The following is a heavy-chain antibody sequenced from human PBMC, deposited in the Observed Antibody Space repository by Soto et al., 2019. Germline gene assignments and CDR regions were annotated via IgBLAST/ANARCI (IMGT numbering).Heavy chain of an antibody. CDR2: IRSKAYGGTT. Sequence: PVGSLRLSCTASGFTFGDYAMSWFRQAPGKGLEWVGFIRSKAYGGTTEYAASVKGRFTISRDDSKSIAYLQMNSLKTEDTAVYYCTRDRIAVADTNWFDPWGQGTLVTVSS. CDR1: GFTFGDYA. D-gene: IGHD6-19*01. CDR3: TRDRIAVADTNWFDP. V-gene: IGHV3-49*03. J-gene: IGHJ5*02.